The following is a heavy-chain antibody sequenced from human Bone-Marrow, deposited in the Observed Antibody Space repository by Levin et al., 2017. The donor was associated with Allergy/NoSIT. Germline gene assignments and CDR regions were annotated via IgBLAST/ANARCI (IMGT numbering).Heavy chain of an antibody. CDR3: AGPGIAPHRGDY. Sequence: GESLKISCAASGFTFSSYAMHWVRQAPGKGLEWVAVISYDGSNKYYADSVKGRFTISRDNSKNTLYLQMNSLRAEDTAVYYCAGPGIAPHRGDYWGQGTLVTVSS. J-gene: IGHJ4*02. V-gene: IGHV3-30-3*01. CDR2: ISYDGSNK. CDR1: GFTFSSYA. D-gene: IGHD6-13*01.